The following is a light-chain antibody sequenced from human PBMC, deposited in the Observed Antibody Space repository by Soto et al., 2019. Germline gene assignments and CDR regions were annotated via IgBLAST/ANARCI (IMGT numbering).Light chain of an antibody. J-gene: IGKJ1*01. CDR2: GTS. CDR1: QSLSSN. Sequence: EIVVTQSPATLSVSPGERATLSCRASQSLSSNLAWYQHKPGQAPRLLIYGTSTRATGVPARFSGRGSGTEFTLTISSLHSDDFAVYYCQQYSTWPRTFGQGTKVEIK. CDR3: QQYSTWPRT. V-gene: IGKV3-15*01.